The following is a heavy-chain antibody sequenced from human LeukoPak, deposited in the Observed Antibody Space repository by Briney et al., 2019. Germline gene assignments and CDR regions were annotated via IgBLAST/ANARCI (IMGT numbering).Heavy chain of an antibody. V-gene: IGHV3-23*01. CDR3: AKDREYSGIYRPGPTRYYYGMDV. Sequence: SGGSLRLSCAASGFTFSSYVMSWVRQAPGKGVEWVSGISGSGGNTYYADSVKGRYTISRDNSKNTLYLQMNSLRAEDTAVFYCAKDREYSGIYRPGPTRYYYGMDVWGQGTTVTVSS. J-gene: IGHJ6*02. D-gene: IGHD1-26*01. CDR2: ISGSGGNT. CDR1: GFTFSSYV.